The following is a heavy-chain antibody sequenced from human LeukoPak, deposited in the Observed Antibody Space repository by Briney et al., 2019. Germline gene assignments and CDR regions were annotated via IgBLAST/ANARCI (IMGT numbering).Heavy chain of an antibody. V-gene: IGHV3-33*01. CDR2: ICYDGSDK. CDR3: ARGIAAADY. CDR1: GFSFSNYG. D-gene: IGHD6-13*01. Sequence: GGSLRLSCAASGFSFSNYGMHWVRQAPGKGLEWVGLICYDGSDKYYADSVRGRFTISRDNSKNTVSLQMSRLRAEDTAVYYCARGIAAADYWGQGTLVTVSS. J-gene: IGHJ4*02.